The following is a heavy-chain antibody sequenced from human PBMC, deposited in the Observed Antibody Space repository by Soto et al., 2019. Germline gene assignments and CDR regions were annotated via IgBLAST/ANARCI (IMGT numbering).Heavy chain of an antibody. V-gene: IGHV4-59*08. Sequence: SETLSLTCTVSGGSISSYYWSWIRQPPGKGLEWIGYIYYSGSTNYNPSLKSRVTISVDTSKNQFSLKLSSVTAADTAVYYCGGGLVVATIGYYYYGMDVWGQGTTVTVSS. CDR3: GGGLVVATIGYYYYGMDV. J-gene: IGHJ6*02. CDR2: IYYSGST. D-gene: IGHD5-12*01. CDR1: GGSISSYY.